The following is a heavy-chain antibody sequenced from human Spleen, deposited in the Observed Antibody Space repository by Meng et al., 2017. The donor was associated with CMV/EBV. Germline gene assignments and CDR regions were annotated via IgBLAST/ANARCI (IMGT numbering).Heavy chain of an antibody. V-gene: IGHV1-69*05. CDR1: GGTFSYYC. D-gene: IGHD3-3*01. Sequence: SVKVSCKAGGGTFSYYCFTWVRQAPGQGLEWMGEIIPNLATTKYAQKFQGRVTITTDTFTNTVYMEVSGLTSEDTAVYYCAKDGTYYDFWSGSPLNWFDPWGQGTLVTVSS. CDR2: IIPNLATT. CDR3: AKDGTYYDFWSGSPLNWFDP. J-gene: IGHJ5*02.